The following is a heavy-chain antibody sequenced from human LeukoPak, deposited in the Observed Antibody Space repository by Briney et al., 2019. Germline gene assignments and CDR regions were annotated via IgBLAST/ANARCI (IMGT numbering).Heavy chain of an antibody. J-gene: IGHJ4*02. CDR3: TRDGTKAVAGY. V-gene: IGHV1-2*02. Sequence: ASVKVSCKTSGYTFTGYYMHWVRQAPGQGLERMGWINPNSGGTNYAQKFQGRVTMTRDTSISTAYMELSRLSPDDAAVYYCTRDGTKAVAGYWGQGTLVTVSS. CDR2: INPNSGGT. D-gene: IGHD6-19*01. CDR1: GYTFTGYY.